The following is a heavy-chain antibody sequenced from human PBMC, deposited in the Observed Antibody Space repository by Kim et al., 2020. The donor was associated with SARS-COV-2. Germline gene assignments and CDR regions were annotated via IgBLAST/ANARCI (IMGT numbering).Heavy chain of an antibody. J-gene: IGHJ4*02. CDR3: ATEYWGAFNY. CDR1: GFTFTNAW. D-gene: IGHD7-27*01. CDR2: IKSQVDGGTS. V-gene: IGHV3-15*01. Sequence: GGSLRLSCTGSGFTFTNAWMSWVRQAPGKGLEWVGHIKSQVDGGTSDHAAPVKGRFTISRDDSKDSLFLQMNSLKIEDTAVYYCATEYWGAFNYWGQGTLVTVSS.